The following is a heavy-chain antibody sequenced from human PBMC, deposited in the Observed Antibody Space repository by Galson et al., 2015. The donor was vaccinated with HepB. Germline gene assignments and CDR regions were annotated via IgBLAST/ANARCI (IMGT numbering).Heavy chain of an antibody. CDR2: ISSSSSYI. CDR1: GFTFSSYS. V-gene: IGHV3-21*01. D-gene: IGHD4-17*01. CDR3: ARDKYGDYVPFDY. J-gene: IGHJ4*02. Sequence: SLRLSCAASGFTFSSYSMNWVRQAPGKGLEWVSSISSSSSYIYYADSVKGRFTISRDNAKNSLYLQMNSLRAEDTAVYYCARDKYGDYVPFDYWGQGTLVTVSS.